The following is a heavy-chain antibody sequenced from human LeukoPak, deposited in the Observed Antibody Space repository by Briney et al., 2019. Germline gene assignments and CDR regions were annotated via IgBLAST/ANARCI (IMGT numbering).Heavy chain of an antibody. D-gene: IGHD2-8*01. V-gene: IGHV4-38-2*02. Sequence: SETLSLTCTVSDSSLTSTYYWAWFRQPPGKGLEWIATVFRLQTVRTFNNPSLGSRVTMSLDPSHNQFSLNLTSVTAADTALYFCARVLHAPYLIDSWGQGTLVTVSS. CDR3: ARVLHAPYLIDS. CDR1: DSSLTSTYY. CDR2: VFRLQTVRT. J-gene: IGHJ4*02.